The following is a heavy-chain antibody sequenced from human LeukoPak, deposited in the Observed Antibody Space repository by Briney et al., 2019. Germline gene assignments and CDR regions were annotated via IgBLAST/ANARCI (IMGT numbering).Heavy chain of an antibody. CDR1: GYSFTSYW. CDR2: IYPGDSDT. Sequence: GASLQISCEGSGYSFTSYWIGWVRQVPGKGLGWMGIIYPGDSDTRYSPSFQGQVTISADKSISTAYVQWSSLQASDTAMYYCARRQVDWNWFDPWGQGTLVTVSS. J-gene: IGHJ5*02. D-gene: IGHD5-12*01. V-gene: IGHV5-51*01. CDR3: ARRQVDWNWFDP.